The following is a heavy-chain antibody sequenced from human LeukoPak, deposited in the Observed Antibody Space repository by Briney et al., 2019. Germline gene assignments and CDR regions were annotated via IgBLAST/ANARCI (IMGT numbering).Heavy chain of an antibody. CDR2: ISWNSGSI. J-gene: IGHJ4*02. V-gene: IGHV3-9*01. D-gene: IGHD6-19*01. CDR1: GYTFSSYA. Sequence: GGSLRLSCAASGYTFSSYAMSWVRQAPGKGLEWVSGISWNSGSIGYADSVKGRFTISRDNAKNSLYLQMNSLRAEDTALYYCAKALQSSSGIDYWGQGTLVTVSS. CDR3: AKALQSSSGIDY.